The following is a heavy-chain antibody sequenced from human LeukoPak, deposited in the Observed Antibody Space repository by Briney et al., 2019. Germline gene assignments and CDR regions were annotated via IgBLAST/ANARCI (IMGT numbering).Heavy chain of an antibody. CDR3: ARAFYYSSGYYYPIGY. CDR2: IKQDGSEK. V-gene: IGHV3-7*04. Sequence: GGSLRLSCAASGFTFSSYWMSWVRQAPGKGLEWVSNIKQDGSEKYYVDSVKGRFTISRDNAKNSLYLQMNSLRAEDTAVYYCARAFYYSSGYYYPIGYWGQRTLVTVSS. D-gene: IGHD3-22*01. CDR1: GFTFSSYW. J-gene: IGHJ4*02.